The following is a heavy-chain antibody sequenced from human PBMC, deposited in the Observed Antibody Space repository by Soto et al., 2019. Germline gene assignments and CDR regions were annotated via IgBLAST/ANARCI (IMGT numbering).Heavy chain of an antibody. CDR3: ARGQVVAAPH. D-gene: IGHD2-15*01. V-gene: IGHV4-30-2*01. CDR1: GGSISSGGYS. Sequence: SETLSLTCAVSGGSISSGGYSWSWIRQPPGKGLEWIGYIYHSGSTYYNPSLKSRVTISVDRSKNQFSLKLSSVTAADTAVYYCARGQVVAAPHWGQGTLVTVSS. CDR2: IYHSGST. J-gene: IGHJ4*02.